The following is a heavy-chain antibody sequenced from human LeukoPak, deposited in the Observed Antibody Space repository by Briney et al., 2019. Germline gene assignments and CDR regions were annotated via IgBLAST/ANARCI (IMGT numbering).Heavy chain of an antibody. J-gene: IGHJ1*01. CDR2: ISSSSSIM. CDR3: ARGPHYDFWSGHPYFQH. Sequence: PGGSLRLSCAASGITFSSYSMNWVRQAPGKGLEWVSYISSSSSIMYYADSVKGRFTISRDNAKNSLYLQMSSLRAEDTAVYYCARGPHYDFWSGHPYFQHWGQGTLVTVSS. CDR1: GITFSSYS. D-gene: IGHD3-3*01. V-gene: IGHV3-48*01.